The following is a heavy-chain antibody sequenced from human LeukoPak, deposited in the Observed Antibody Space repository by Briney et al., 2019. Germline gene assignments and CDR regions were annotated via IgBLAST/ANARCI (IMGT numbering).Heavy chain of an antibody. V-gene: IGHV1-24*01. CDR3: ATGLRFVEWLSAPDFDY. Sequence: ASVKVSCKVSGYTLTELSMHWVRQAPGKGLEWMGGFDPEDGETIYAQKFQGRVTMTEDTSTDTAYMELSSLRSEDTAVYYCATGLRFVEWLSAPDFDYWGQGTLVTVSS. D-gene: IGHD3-3*01. CDR1: GYTLTELS. J-gene: IGHJ4*02. CDR2: FDPEDGET.